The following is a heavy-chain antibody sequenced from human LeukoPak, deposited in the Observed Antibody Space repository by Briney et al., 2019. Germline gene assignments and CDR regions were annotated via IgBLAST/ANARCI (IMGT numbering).Heavy chain of an antibody. CDR2: IGTASDT. CDR3: ARGPPRGKYYYMDV. Sequence: GGSLRLSCAASGFTFSSFDMHWVRQPTGQGLEWVSTIGTASDTYYPGSVEGRFTLSRGNAKNSLYLQMNSLTAGDTAVYYCARGPPRGKYYYMDVGGKGTTVTVSS. CDR1: GFTFSSFD. V-gene: IGHV3-13*01. J-gene: IGHJ6*03. D-gene: IGHD1-1*01.